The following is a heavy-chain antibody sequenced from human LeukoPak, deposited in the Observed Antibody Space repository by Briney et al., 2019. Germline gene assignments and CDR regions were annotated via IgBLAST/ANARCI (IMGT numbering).Heavy chain of an antibody. CDR2: ISGSGGST. CDR1: GFTFSSYA. CDR3: ARSDSSGYYYFDY. J-gene: IGHJ4*02. Sequence: TGGSLRLSCAASGFTFSSYAMSWVRQAPGKGLEWVSAISGSGGSTYYADSVKGRFTISRDNSKNTLYLQVNSLRAEDTAVYYCARSDSSGYYYFDYWGQGTLVTVSS. V-gene: IGHV3-23*01. D-gene: IGHD3-22*01.